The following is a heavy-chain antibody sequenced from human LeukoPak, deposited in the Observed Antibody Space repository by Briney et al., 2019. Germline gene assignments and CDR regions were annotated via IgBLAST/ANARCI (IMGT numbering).Heavy chain of an antibody. CDR3: ARGGDIVVVPAAMDSYYYGMDV. Sequence: ASVKVSCKASGYTFTSYDINWVRQATGQGLEWMGWMNPNSGNTGYAQKFQGRVTMTRNTSISTAYMELSSLRSEDTAVYYCARGGDIVVVPAAMDSYYYGMDVWGQGTTVTVSS. V-gene: IGHV1-8*01. D-gene: IGHD2-2*01. CDR2: MNPNSGNT. CDR1: GYTFTSYD. J-gene: IGHJ6*02.